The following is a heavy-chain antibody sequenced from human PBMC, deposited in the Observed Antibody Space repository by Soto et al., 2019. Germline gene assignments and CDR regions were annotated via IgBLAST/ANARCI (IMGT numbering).Heavy chain of an antibody. Sequence: GGSLRLSCAASGFTFSSYSMNWVRQAPGKGLEWVSSISSSSSYIYYADSVKGRFTISRDNAKNSLYLQMNSLRAEDTAVYYCARDSPQMHNWNWGGYDAFDIWGQGTMVTVSS. CDR3: ARDSPQMHNWNWGGYDAFDI. V-gene: IGHV3-21*01. D-gene: IGHD1-7*01. CDR1: GFTFSSYS. CDR2: ISSSSSYI. J-gene: IGHJ3*02.